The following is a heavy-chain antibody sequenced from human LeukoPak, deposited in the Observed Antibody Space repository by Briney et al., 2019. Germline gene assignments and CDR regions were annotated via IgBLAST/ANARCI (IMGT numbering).Heavy chain of an antibody. V-gene: IGHV3-11*04. D-gene: IGHD2-2*01. J-gene: IGHJ6*03. Sequence: GGSLRLSCAASGFTFSDYYMSWIRQAPGKGLEWVSYISSSGSTIYYADSVKGRFTISRDNAKNSLYLQMNSLRAEDTAVYYCARDGPRYCSSTSCRPPLYYMDVWGKGTTVTVSS. CDR1: GFTFSDYY. CDR2: ISSSGSTI. CDR3: ARDGPRYCSSTSCRPPLYYMDV.